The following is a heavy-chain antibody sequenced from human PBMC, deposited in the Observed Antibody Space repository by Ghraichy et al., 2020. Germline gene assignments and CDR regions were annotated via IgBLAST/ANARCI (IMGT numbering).Heavy chain of an antibody. CDR1: GFTFSSYW. J-gene: IGHJ6*02. V-gene: IGHV3-7*01. CDR2: IKQDGSEQ. CDR3: ARVTYYYDTSVSNYNFGIDV. Sequence: GESLNISCAASGFTFSSYWMTWVRQAPGKGLEWVANIKQDGSEQYYVGSVRGRLTISRDNAKNSLYLQMNSLRAEDTAVYYCARVTYYYDTSVSNYNFGIDVWGHGTTVTVSS. D-gene: IGHD3-22*01.